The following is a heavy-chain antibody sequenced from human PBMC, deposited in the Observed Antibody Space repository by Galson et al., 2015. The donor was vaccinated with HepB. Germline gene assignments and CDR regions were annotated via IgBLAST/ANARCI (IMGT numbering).Heavy chain of an antibody. D-gene: IGHD4-17*01. J-gene: IGHJ4*02. CDR1: GFTFSSYA. V-gene: IGHV3-64*04. Sequence: SLRLSCAASGFTFSSYAMHWVRQAPGKGLEYVSAIRSDGGSTYYPDSVKDRFTISRDNAKNSVYLQMNGLRAEDTAVYYCARVADADYGDHTHFDSWGQGTLVTVSS. CDR3: ARVADADYGDHTHFDS. CDR2: IRSDGGST.